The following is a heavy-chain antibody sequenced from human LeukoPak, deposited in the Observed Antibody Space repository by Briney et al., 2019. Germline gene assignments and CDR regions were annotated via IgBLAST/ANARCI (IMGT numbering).Heavy chain of an antibody. Sequence: SVTLSLTCSVSGDSMSDKYWTWMRQPPGKGLEWIGNVHHSGSTNYNPSLKRRVTVSLDTSKSQFSLKLTSVTDADTAMYYCVRGNFYPDGRGYQADFGDWGQGTLVTVS. CDR2: VHHSGST. CDR3: VRGNFYPDGRGYQADFGD. V-gene: IGHV4-59*01. J-gene: IGHJ4*01. D-gene: IGHD3-22*01. CDR1: GDSMSDKY.